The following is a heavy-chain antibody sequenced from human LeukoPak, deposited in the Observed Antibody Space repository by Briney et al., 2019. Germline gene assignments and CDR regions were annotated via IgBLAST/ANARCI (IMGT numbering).Heavy chain of an antibody. Sequence: ASVKVSCKASGYTFTSYGISWVRQAPGQGLEWMGWINPNSGGTNYAQKFQGRVTMTRDTSISTAYMELSRLRSDDTAVYYCARDYFDVLRYFDWLFGYWGQGTLVTVSS. CDR1: GYTFTSYG. J-gene: IGHJ4*02. V-gene: IGHV1-2*02. CDR3: ARDYFDVLRYFDWLFGY. D-gene: IGHD3-9*01. CDR2: INPNSGGT.